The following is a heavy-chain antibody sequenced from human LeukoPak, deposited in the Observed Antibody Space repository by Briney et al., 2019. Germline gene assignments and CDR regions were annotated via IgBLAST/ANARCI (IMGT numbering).Heavy chain of an antibody. CDR1: GYTFTNYY. Sequence: ASVKVSCKASGYTFTNYYMHWVRQAPGQGLEWMGLIRPSGGTSYAQKFQGRFTMTRNTSISTAYMELSSLRSEDTAVYYCARGGDGRGEDFDYWGQGILVTVSS. CDR2: IRPSGGT. V-gene: IGHV1-46*01. CDR3: ARGGDGRGEDFDY. J-gene: IGHJ4*02. D-gene: IGHD4-17*01.